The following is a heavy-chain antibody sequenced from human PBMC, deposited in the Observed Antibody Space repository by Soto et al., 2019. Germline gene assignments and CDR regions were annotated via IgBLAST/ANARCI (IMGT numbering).Heavy chain of an antibody. V-gene: IGHV3-74*01. Sequence: PGGSLRLSCAASGFTFRDYWMHWVRQVPGKGLLWVSRINSDGTSTTYADSVKGRFTISRDNSKNTLYLQMNSLRAEDTAVYYCAKDLTLMITTPRYFDYWGQGTLVTVSS. CDR1: GFTFRDYW. CDR2: INSDGTST. CDR3: AKDLTLMITTPRYFDY. J-gene: IGHJ4*02. D-gene: IGHD3-16*01.